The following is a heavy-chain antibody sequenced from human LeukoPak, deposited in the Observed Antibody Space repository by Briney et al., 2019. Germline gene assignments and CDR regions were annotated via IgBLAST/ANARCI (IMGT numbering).Heavy chain of an antibody. CDR3: ARKYSSSWYDALDI. V-gene: IGHV6-1*01. CDR1: GDTVSTNIPGAA. Sequence: SQTPSLTCAISGDTVSTNIPGAAWNWIRQSPSRGLEWLGRTYYRSKWYNEYALSVKSRITINADTSKNHFSLQLNSVTPEDTAVYYCARKYSSSWYDALDIWGQGTMVTVSS. J-gene: IGHJ3*02. CDR2: TYYRSKWYN. D-gene: IGHD6-13*01.